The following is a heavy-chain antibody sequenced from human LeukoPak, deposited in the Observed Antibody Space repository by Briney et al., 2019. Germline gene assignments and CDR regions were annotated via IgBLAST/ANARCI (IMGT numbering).Heavy chain of an antibody. D-gene: IGHD6-19*01. CDR1: GFTFDDYA. Sequence: GGSLRLSCAASGFTFDDYAMHWVRQAPGKGLEWVSGISWNSGSIGYADSVKGRFTISRDNAKNSLYLQMNSLRAEDTALYYCAKDRAGSSGWYGPFGFDHWGQGTLVTVSS. CDR3: AKDRAGSSGWYGPFGFDH. V-gene: IGHV3-9*01. J-gene: IGHJ4*02. CDR2: ISWNSGSI.